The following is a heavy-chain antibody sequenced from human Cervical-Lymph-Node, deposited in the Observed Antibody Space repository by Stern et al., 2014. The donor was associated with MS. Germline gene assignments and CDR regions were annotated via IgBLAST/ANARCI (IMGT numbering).Heavy chain of an antibody. CDR3: AHTLITLDRGVPFDY. V-gene: IGHV2-5*02. CDR1: GFSLNSRGVG. Sequence: VNLRESGPTLVKPTQTLTLTCTFSGFSLNSRGVGVGWIRQPPGKALEWLALIYWDDDKRNSPSLKSSLTIPKDSSKNQVVLTMTNMDPVDTATYYCAHTLITLDRGVPFDYWGQGTLVIVSS. J-gene: IGHJ4*02. CDR2: IYWDDDK. D-gene: IGHD3-10*01.